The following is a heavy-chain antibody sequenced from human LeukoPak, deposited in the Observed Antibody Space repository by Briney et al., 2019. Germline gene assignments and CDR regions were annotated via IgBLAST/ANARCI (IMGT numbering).Heavy chain of an antibody. CDR3: AREGLRYFDWLFSPFDY. V-gene: IGHV3-21*01. D-gene: IGHD3-9*01. CDR1: GFTFSSYS. CDR2: ISSSSSYI. Sequence: PGGSLRLSCAASGFTFSSYSMNWVRQAPGKGLEWVSSISSSSSYIYYADSVKGRFTISRDNAKNSLYLQMNSLRAEDTAVYYCAREGLRYFDWLFSPFDYWGQGTLVTVSS. J-gene: IGHJ4*02.